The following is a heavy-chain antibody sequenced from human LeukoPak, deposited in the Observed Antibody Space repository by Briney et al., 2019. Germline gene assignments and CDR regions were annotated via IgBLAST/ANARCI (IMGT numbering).Heavy chain of an antibody. D-gene: IGHD2-21*02. CDR2: INPSGGST. V-gene: IGHV1-46*01. J-gene: IGHJ5*02. CDR1: GYTFTGYY. CDR3: ARGCGGDCSTRWFDP. Sequence: ASVKVSCKASGYTFTGYYMHWVRQAPGQGLEWMGIINPSGGSTNYAQKFQGRVTMTRDTSTSTVYMELSSLRSEDTAVYYCARGCGGDCSTRWFDPWGQGTLVTVSS.